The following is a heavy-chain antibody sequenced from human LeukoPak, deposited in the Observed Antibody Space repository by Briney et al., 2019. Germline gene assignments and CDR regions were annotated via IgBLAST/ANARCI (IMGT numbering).Heavy chain of an antibody. CDR2: ISGSGGST. V-gene: IGHV3-23*01. D-gene: IGHD6-6*01. CDR3: AKDSIAARPPGSREEAFDY. J-gene: IGHJ4*02. Sequence: GGSLRLSCAASGFTFSSYAMSWVRQAPGKGLEWVSAISGSGGSTYYADSVKGRFTISRDNSKNTLYLQMNSLRAEDTAVYYCAKDSIAARPPGSREEAFDYWGQGTLVTVSS. CDR1: GFTFSSYA.